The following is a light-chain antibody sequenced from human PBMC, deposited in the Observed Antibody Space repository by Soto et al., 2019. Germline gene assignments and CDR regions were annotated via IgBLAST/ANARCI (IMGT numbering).Light chain of an antibody. V-gene: IGKV3-11*01. Sequence: EIVLTQSPATLSLSPGERATLSCRASQSVSSYLAWYQQKPGQAPRLLIYDASNRATGIPARFSGSGSGTDFTLTISSLEPEDFAVYYCQQRSNWITVGQGTRLEIK. CDR3: QQRSNWIT. CDR2: DAS. CDR1: QSVSSY. J-gene: IGKJ5*01.